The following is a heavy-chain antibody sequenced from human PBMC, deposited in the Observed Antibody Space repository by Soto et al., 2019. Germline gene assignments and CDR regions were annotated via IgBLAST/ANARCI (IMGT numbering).Heavy chain of an antibody. CDR1: GFTFSSYS. D-gene: IGHD1-1*01. V-gene: IGHV3-48*02. CDR3: ATLQLGREEVFDS. J-gene: IGHJ4*02. Sequence: PVGSLRHSCAASGFTFSSYSMNWVRQAPGKGLEWVSYISETSIAIYYRDSVKGRFTISRDNAKNTLYLQMNSLRDEDTAVYYCATLQLGREEVFDSWGQGTLVTVSS. CDR2: ISETSIAI.